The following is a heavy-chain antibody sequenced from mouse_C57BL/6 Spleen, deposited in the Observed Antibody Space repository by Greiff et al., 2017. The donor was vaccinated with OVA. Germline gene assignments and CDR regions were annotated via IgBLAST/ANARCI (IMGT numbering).Heavy chain of an antibody. V-gene: IGHV1-80*01. Sequence: VQLQQSGAELVKPGASVKISCKASGYAFSSYWMNWVKQRPGKGLEWIGQIYPGDGVTNYNGKFKGKATLTADKSSSTAYMQLSSLTSEDSAVYFCARHLPRYAMDYWGQGTSVTVSS. CDR3: ARHLPRYAMDY. CDR1: GYAFSSYW. J-gene: IGHJ4*01. D-gene: IGHD2-1*01. CDR2: IYPGDGVT.